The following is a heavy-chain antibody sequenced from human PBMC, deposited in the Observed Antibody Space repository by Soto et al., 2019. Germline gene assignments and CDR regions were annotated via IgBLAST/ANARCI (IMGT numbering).Heavy chain of an antibody. J-gene: IGHJ4*02. CDR1: GYPFGAYY. CDR3: GRVGLQRAETFDQ. V-gene: IGHV1-46*01. D-gene: IGHD2-21*02. Sequence: QVRLEQSGPEVKKPGASVKVSCKASGYPFGAYYMHWVRQAPGQGLEGMGIINPSDGSTTNADKLQGRLTLTRDTSSSTLFMELSSLKPEDRAFYYCGRVGLQRAETFDQWGQGSLVTVSS. CDR2: INPSDGST.